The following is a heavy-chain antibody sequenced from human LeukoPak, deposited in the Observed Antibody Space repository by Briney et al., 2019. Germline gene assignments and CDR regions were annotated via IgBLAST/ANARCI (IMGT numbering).Heavy chain of an antibody. CDR2: IYSGGST. CDR3: ARDCLGDGYNCDY. CDR1: GFTVSSNY. J-gene: IGHJ4*02. D-gene: IGHD5-24*01. V-gene: IGHV3-66*02. Sequence: GGSLRLSCAASGFTVSSNYMSWVRQAPGKGLEWVSVIYSGGSTYYADSVKGRFTISRDNSKNTLYLQMNSLRAGDTAVYYCARDCLGDGYNCDYWGQGTLVTVSS.